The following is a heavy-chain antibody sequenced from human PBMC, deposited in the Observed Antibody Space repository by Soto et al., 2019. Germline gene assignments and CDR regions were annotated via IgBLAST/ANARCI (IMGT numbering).Heavy chain of an antibody. Sequence: GGSLRLSCAASGFTFSSYGMHWVRQAPGKGLEWVAVISYDGSNKYYADSVKGRFTISRDNSKNTLYLQMNSLRAEDTAVYYCAKGVVRSSVWGQGTLVTVSS. J-gene: IGHJ4*02. CDR2: ISYDGSNK. D-gene: IGHD6-6*01. CDR3: AKGVVRSSV. CDR1: GFTFSSYG. V-gene: IGHV3-30*18.